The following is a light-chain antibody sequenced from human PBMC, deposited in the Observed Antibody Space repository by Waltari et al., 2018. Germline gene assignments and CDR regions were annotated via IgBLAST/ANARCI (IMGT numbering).Light chain of an antibody. J-gene: IGLJ2*01. CDR1: SSDVGSYNL. Sequence: QSALTQPASVSGSPGRSITIACTGTSSDVGSYNLVSWYQQHPGKAPNLMIYEGSKRPSGVSNRCSGSKSGNTASLTISGLQAEDEADYYCCSYAGSVVFGGGTKLTVL. CDR2: EGS. CDR3: CSYAGSVV. V-gene: IGLV2-23*01.